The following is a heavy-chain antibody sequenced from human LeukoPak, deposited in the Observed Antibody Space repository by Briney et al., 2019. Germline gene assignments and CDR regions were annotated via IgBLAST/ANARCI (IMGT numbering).Heavy chain of an antibody. CDR1: GFTFDDYA. D-gene: IGHD1-26*01. V-gene: IGHV3-9*01. CDR2: ISWNSGSI. J-gene: IGHJ4*02. Sequence: GGSLRLSCAASGFTFDDYAMHWVRLAPGKGLKWVSGISWNSGSIDYAVSVKGRFIISRDNAKNSLYLQMNSLRPEDTALYYCAKGTGRYWTFFDYWGQGTLVIVSS. CDR3: AKGTGRYWTFFDY.